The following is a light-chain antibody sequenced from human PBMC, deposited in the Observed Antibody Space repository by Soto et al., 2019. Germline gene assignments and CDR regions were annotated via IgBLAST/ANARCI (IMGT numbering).Light chain of an antibody. CDR2: EVS. V-gene: IGLV2-14*01. Sequence: QSALTQPASVSGSPGQSITISCTGTSSDVGGYNYVSWYQQHPGKAPKLMIYEVSNRPSGVSNRFSGSKSGNTASLTISGLQAEDEADYYCSSFAGSGVYVFGTGTKVNVL. CDR3: SSFAGSGVYV. J-gene: IGLJ1*01. CDR1: SSDVGGYNY.